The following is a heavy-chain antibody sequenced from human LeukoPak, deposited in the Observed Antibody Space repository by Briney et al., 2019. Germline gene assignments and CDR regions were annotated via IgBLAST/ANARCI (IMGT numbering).Heavy chain of an antibody. CDR2: INYSGVT. Sequence: SETLSLTCAVYGGSFRGYYWSWIRQPPGKGLEWIGEINYSGVTNYNPSLKSRVTISVDTSKNQFSLKLSSVTAADTAVYYCARGYYYDSSGYYYRGGVWFDPWGQGTLVTLSS. D-gene: IGHD3-22*01. CDR3: ARGYYYDSSGYYYRGGVWFDP. V-gene: IGHV4-34*01. CDR1: GGSFRGYY. J-gene: IGHJ5*02.